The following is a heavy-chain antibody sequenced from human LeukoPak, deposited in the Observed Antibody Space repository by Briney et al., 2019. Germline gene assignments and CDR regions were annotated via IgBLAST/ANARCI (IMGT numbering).Heavy chain of an antibody. J-gene: IGHJ4*02. D-gene: IGHD2-8*01. CDR3: AGRGCTNGLCHFDY. CDR1: GFTFSNAW. V-gene: IGHV3-21*01. Sequence: GGSLRLSCAASGFTFSNAWMNWVRQAPGKGLEWVSSISSTGDYIHYSDSVKGRFTISRDNTKNSLYLQMNSLRAEDTALYYCAGRGCTNGLCHFDYWGQGTLVTVSS. CDR2: ISSTGDYI.